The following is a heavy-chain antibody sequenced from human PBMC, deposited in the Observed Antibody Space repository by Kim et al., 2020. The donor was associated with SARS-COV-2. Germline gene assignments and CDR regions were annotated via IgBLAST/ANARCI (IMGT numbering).Heavy chain of an antibody. J-gene: IGHJ4*02. CDR2: MSSSRTTT. Sequence: GGSLRLSCAASGFTFLAYNMNWVRQAPGKGLEWVSFMSSSRTTTYYADSVKGRFTISRDNTKKVLYLQMNSLRVEDTAVYYCARGGGASYGPLFDYWGQGLLVTVSS. D-gene: IGHD1-26*01. CDR1: GFTFLAYN. V-gene: IGHV3-48*04. CDR3: ARGGGASYGPLFDY.